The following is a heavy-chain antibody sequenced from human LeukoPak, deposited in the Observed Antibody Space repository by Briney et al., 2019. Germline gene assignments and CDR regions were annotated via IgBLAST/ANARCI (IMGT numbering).Heavy chain of an antibody. J-gene: IGHJ6*02. Sequence: GGSLRLSCAASGFTFSDYYINWIRQAPGKGLEWVSHISSSGRLMQYADSVKGRFTITRDSAQSFMSLQMNSLKPEDTAVYYCARDTNNGLDVWGRGTTVTVSS. D-gene: IGHD1-14*01. CDR3: ARDTNNGLDV. V-gene: IGHV3-11*01. CDR2: ISSSGRLM. CDR1: GFTFSDYY.